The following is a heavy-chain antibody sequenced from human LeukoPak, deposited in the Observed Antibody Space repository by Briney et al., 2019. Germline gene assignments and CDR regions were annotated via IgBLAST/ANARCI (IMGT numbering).Heavy chain of an antibody. J-gene: IGHJ4*02. CDR1: GFTVSSNY. D-gene: IGHD6-6*01. CDR2: IYSGGST. CDR3: ARARYSSSPPHY. V-gene: IGHV3-53*01. Sequence: GGSLRLSCAASGFTVSSNYMSWVRQAPGKGLEWVSVIYSGGSTYYADSVKGRFTISRDNSKNTLYLQMNSLRAEDTAVYYCARARYSSSPPHYWGQGTLVTVSS.